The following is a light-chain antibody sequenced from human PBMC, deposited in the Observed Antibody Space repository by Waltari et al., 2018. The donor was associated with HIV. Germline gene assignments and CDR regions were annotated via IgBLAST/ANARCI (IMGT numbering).Light chain of an antibody. CDR2: KAS. J-gene: IGKJ1*01. Sequence: DIQMTQSPSTLSASVGDIVTITCRASQSIGVWLAWYQQKPGKAPKFLISKASSLESGVPSRFSGSGAATEFTLTISSLQPDDFATYFCQEYTTYLGTFGQGTKVEIK. V-gene: IGKV1-5*03. CDR1: QSIGVW. CDR3: QEYTTYLGT.